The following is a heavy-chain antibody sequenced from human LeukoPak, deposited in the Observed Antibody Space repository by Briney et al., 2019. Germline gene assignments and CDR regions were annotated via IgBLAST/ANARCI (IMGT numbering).Heavy chain of an antibody. CDR3: AKVYSSAGYQNH. V-gene: IGHV3-23*03. D-gene: IGHD6-19*01. CDR1: GFTFSSFA. Sequence: GGSLRLSCAASGFTFSSFAMSWVRQAPGKGLEWVSILYSGGTTYYADSVKGRFTISRDNSKNTLYLQMNSLRAEDTAVYYCAKVYSSAGYQNHWGQGPLVTASS. J-gene: IGHJ5*02. CDR2: LYSGGTT.